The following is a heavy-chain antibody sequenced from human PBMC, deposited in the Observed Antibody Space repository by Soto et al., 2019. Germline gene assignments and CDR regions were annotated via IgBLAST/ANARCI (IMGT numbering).Heavy chain of an antibody. V-gene: IGHV4-59*01. CDR2: IYYSGST. D-gene: IGHD3-3*02. J-gene: IGHJ6*03. CDR1: GGSISSYY. Sequence: SETLSLTCTVSGGSISSYYWSWIRQPPGKGLEWIGYIYYSGSTNYNPSLKSRVTISVDTSKNQFSLKLSSVTAADTAVYYCARGHVPHPHFWNYYYYYLDVWGKGTTVTVSS. CDR3: ARGHVPHPHFWNYYYYYLDV.